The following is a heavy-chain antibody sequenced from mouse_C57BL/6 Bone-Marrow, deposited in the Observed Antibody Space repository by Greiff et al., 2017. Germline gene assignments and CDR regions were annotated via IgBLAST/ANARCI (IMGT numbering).Heavy chain of an antibody. CDR2: IDPSASYT. CDR1: GYTFTSYW. D-gene: IGHD4-1*01. CDR3: ARRGWDDY. Sequence: VQLQQPGAELVKPGASVKLSCKASGYTFTSYWMQWVKQRPGQGLEWIGEIDPSASYTNYNQKFKGKATLTVDTSSSTAYMQLSSLTSEASAVYYCARRGWDDYWGQGTTLTVSS. J-gene: IGHJ2*01. V-gene: IGHV1-50*01.